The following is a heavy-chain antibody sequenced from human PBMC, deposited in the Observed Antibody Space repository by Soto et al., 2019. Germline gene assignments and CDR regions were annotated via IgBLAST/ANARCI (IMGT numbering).Heavy chain of an antibody. CDR1: GGTFSSYT. CDR3: ARDSLGTNWFDP. J-gene: IGHJ5*02. CDR2: IIPILGIA. V-gene: IGHV1-69*08. Sequence: QVKLVQSGAEVKKPGSSVKVSCKASGGTFSSYTISWVRQAPGQGLEWMGRIIPILGIANYAQKFQGRVTITADKSTSTAYMELSSLRSDYTAVYYCARDSLGTNWFDPWCQGTLVTVSS.